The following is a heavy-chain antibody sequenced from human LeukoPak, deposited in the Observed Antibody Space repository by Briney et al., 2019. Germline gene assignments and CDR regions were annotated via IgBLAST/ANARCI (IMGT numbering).Heavy chain of an antibody. CDR2: IKRDGSEK. D-gene: IGHD5-12*01. J-gene: IGHJ4*02. CDR1: GFTFSSYW. CDR3: ARDGFD. V-gene: IGHV3-7*01. Sequence: GGSLRLSCVASGFTFSSYWMSWVRQAPGKGLEWVANIKRDGSEKNYVDSVKGRFTISRDNAKNSLYLQVNSLRVQDTAVYYCARDGFDWGQGALVTVSS.